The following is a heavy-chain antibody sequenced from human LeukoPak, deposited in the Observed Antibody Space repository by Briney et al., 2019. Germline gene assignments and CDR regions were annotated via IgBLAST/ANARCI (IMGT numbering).Heavy chain of an antibody. D-gene: IGHD3-10*01. V-gene: IGHV5-51*01. Sequence: GESLKISCKSSGYSFTSYWIGWVRQISGKGLEWMGIIYPGDSDTRYSPSFQGQVTISANKPISTAYLQWSSLKASDTAMYYCARLTAMVRGVISWFDPWGQGTLVTVSP. CDR3: ARLTAMVRGVISWFDP. J-gene: IGHJ5*02. CDR2: IYPGDSDT. CDR1: GYSFTSYW.